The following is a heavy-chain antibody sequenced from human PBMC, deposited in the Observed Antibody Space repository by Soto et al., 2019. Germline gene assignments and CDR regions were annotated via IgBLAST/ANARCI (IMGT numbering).Heavy chain of an antibody. CDR2: IKSKTYGGTT. CDR3: TTVYSSSRYYFDY. D-gene: IGHD6-13*01. CDR1: GFTFSNSL. Sequence: GGSLRLCCAASGFTFSNSLMSWVRQAPGKGLEWVGGIKSKTYGGTTDYAAPVKGRFTISRHDSKNTLYMQMNSLKTEDTAVYYCTTVYSSSRYYFDYWGQGTLVTVSS. V-gene: IGHV3-15*01. J-gene: IGHJ4*02.